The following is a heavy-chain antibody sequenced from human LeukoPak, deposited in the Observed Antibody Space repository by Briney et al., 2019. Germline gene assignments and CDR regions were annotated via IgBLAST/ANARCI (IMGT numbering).Heavy chain of an antibody. J-gene: IGHJ6*03. CDR3: ARDAPRGYSYGYFTNLYYYYYMDV. D-gene: IGHD5-18*01. CDR1: GFTFSSYW. Sequence: GGSLRLSCAASGFTFSSYWMSWVRQAPGKGLEWVANIKQDGSEKYYVDSVKGRFTISRDNAKNSLYLQMNSLRAEDTAVYYCARDAPRGYSYGYFTNLYYYYYMDVWGKGTTVTVSS. CDR2: IKQDGSEK. V-gene: IGHV3-7*01.